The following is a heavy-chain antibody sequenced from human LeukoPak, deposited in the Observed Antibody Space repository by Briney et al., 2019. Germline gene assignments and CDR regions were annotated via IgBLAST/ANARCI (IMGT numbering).Heavy chain of an antibody. D-gene: IGHD6-25*01. J-gene: IGHJ4*02. Sequence: PSETLSLTCDVSGGSVSSTNWWTWIRQPPGKGLEWIGEVHLDGRTNFNPSLKSRLTMSVDLSENHVSLKLTSVTAADTAVYYCAREGGFYRPLDYSGQGTLVTVSS. CDR2: VHLDGRT. CDR1: GGSVSSTNW. V-gene: IGHV4-4*02. CDR3: AREGGFYRPLDY.